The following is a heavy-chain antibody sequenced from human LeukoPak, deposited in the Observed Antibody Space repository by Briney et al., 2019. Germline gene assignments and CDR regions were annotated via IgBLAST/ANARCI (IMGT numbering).Heavy chain of an antibody. CDR1: RFTVSNNY. CDR3: ATTASGGHYNYFDH. J-gene: IGHJ4*02. Sequence: GGSLRLSXAASRFTVSNNYMSWVRQSPGKGLEWLSVIYGGGSAYYPDSVKGRFTISRDNSKNTLYLQMNSLRAEDTAVYYCATTASGGHYNYFDHWGQGTLVTVSS. D-gene: IGHD3-10*01. CDR2: IYGGGSA. V-gene: IGHV3-66*02.